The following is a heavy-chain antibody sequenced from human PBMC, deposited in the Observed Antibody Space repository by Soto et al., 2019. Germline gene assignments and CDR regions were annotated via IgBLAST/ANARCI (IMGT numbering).Heavy chain of an antibody. Sequence: SETLSLTCNVSGGSISNYYWTWVRQSPEKGLEWIGYMYYNGNINYNPSLKSRVTISIDTSKNQFSLTLKSVTAVDTAVYYCASGGNWFDPWGQGVLVTVSS. J-gene: IGHJ5*02. CDR2: MYYNGNI. CDR1: GGSISNYY. D-gene: IGHD3-16*01. CDR3: ASGGNWFDP. V-gene: IGHV4-59*01.